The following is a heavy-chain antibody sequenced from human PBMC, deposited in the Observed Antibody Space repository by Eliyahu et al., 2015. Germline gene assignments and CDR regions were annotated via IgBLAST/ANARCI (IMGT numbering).Heavy chain of an antibody. V-gene: IGHV2-5*02. CDR1: GFSLTTTGVA. J-gene: IGHJ3*01. CDR2: IYWDDDK. D-gene: IGHD3-22*01. CDR3: AKRRGIVPGMVFDL. Sequence: QITLKESGPALMKPTQTLTLTCNISGFSLTTTGVAVGWIRQPPGKALEWVALIYWDDDKRYSPSLKSRVTINKDTSKNQVVLTVANLDPVDTGTYFCAKRRGIVPGMVFDLWGPGTTVTVSS.